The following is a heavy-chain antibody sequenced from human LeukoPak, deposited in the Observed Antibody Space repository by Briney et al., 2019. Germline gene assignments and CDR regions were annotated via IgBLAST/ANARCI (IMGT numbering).Heavy chain of an antibody. CDR3: AKGGDSSSWYLPYYYYYMDV. CDR2: ISGDGGST. Sequence: GGSLRLSCAASGFTFDDYAMHWVRQAPGKGLDWAPLISGDGGSTYYADSVKGRFTISRDNSKNSLYLQMNSLRTEDTALYYCAKGGDSSSWYLPYYYYYMDVWGKGTTVTVSS. V-gene: IGHV3-43*02. CDR1: GFTFDDYA. D-gene: IGHD6-13*01. J-gene: IGHJ6*03.